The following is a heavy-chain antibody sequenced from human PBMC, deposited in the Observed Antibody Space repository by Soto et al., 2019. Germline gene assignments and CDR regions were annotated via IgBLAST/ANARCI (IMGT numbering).Heavy chain of an antibody. J-gene: IGHJ4*02. CDR3: ARQDFWSGYYYFDY. CDR1: GYTFTGYY. CDR2: INPNSGGT. Sequence: ASVKVSCKASGYTFTGYYMHWVRQAPGQGLEWMGWINPNSGGTNYAQKFQGWVTMTRDTSISTAYMELSRLRSDDTAVYYCARQDFWSGYYYFDYWGQGTLVTVSS. V-gene: IGHV1-2*04. D-gene: IGHD3-3*01.